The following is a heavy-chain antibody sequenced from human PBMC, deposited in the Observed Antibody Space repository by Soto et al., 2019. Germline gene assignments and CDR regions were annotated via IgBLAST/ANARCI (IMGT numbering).Heavy chain of an antibody. CDR3: ARDGRYAYYFDY. CDR2: IYYSGST. D-gene: IGHD3-16*01. CDR1: GGSVSSGSYY. V-gene: IGHV4-61*01. J-gene: IGHJ4*02. Sequence: SETLSLTCTVSGGSVSSGSYYWSWIRQPPGKGLEWIGYIYYSGSTNYNPSLKSRVTISVDTSKNQFSLKLSSVTAADTAVYYCARDGRYAYYFDYWGQGTLVTVS.